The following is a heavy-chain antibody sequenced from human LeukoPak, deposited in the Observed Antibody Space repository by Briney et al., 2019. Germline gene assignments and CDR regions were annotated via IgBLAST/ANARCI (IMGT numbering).Heavy chain of an antibody. J-gene: IGHJ4*02. CDR3: AKGYYDILTGLGYFDY. Sequence: GGSLRLSCAASGFTFSSYAMSWVRQAPGKGLEWVAVIWYDGSNKYYADSVKGRFTISRDNSKNTLYLQMNSLRAEDTAVYYCAKGYYDILTGLGYFDYWGQGTLVTVSS. V-gene: IGHV3-33*06. CDR1: GFTFSSYA. D-gene: IGHD3-9*01. CDR2: IWYDGSNK.